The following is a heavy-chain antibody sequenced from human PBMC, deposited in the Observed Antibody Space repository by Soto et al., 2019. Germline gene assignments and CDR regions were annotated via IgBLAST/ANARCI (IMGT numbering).Heavy chain of an antibody. Sequence: GASVKVSCKASGYTFTSYYMHWVRQAPGQGLEWMGIINPSGGSTSYAQKFQGRVTMTRDTSTSTVYMELSSLRSEDTAVYYCAREAIAAAGHSYYYYGMDVWGQGTTVTVS. CDR1: GYTFTSYY. D-gene: IGHD6-13*01. J-gene: IGHJ6*02. V-gene: IGHV1-46*01. CDR3: AREAIAAAGHSYYYYGMDV. CDR2: INPSGGST.